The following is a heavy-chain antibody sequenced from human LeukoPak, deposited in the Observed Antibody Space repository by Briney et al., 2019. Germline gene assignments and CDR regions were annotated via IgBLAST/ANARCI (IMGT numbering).Heavy chain of an antibody. CDR1: GFTFSSYA. D-gene: IGHD2-2*01. V-gene: IGHV3-23*01. CDR2: ISGSGGST. CDR3: ARADTRDCSSTSCHYYYMDV. J-gene: IGHJ6*03. Sequence: GGSLRLSCAASGFTFSSYAMSWVRQAPGKGLEWVSAISGSGGSTYYADSVKGRFTISRDNSKNTLYLQMNSLRAEDTAVYYCARADTRDCSSTSCHYYYMDVWGKGTTVTVSS.